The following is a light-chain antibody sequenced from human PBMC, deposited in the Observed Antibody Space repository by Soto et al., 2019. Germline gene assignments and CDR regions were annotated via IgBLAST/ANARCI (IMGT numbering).Light chain of an antibody. CDR2: EDN. Sequence: NFMLTQPHSVSESPGKTVIISCTRSSGGSASNSVQWYQQRPGSAPSTVIYEDNQRPSGVPDRFSGSTDGSSNSASLTISGLRTEDEADYYCQSYDSNTVVFGGGTKLTVL. V-gene: IGLV6-57*04. CDR3: QSYDSNTVV. CDR1: SGGSASNS. J-gene: IGLJ2*01.